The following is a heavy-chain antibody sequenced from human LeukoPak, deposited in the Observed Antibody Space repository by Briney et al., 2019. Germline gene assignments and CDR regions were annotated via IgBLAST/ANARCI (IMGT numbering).Heavy chain of an antibody. V-gene: IGHV4-59*12. CDR2: IYYSGST. J-gene: IGHJ4*02. CDR3: ASAYYDILGGHFDY. Sequence: PSETLSLTCTVSGGSISSYHWSWIRQPPGKGLEWIGYIYYSGSTNYNLSLKSRVTISVDTSKNQFSLKVTSVTAADTAVYYCASAYYDILGGHFDYWGQGTLVTVSS. CDR1: GGSISSYH. D-gene: IGHD3-9*01.